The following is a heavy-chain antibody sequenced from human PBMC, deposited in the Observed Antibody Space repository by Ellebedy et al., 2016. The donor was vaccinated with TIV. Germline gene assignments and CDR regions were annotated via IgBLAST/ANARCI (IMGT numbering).Heavy chain of an antibody. J-gene: IGHJ4*02. CDR1: GFTFSSYW. CDR2: IKQDGSVK. D-gene: IGHD1-26*01. V-gene: IGHV3-7*01. Sequence: GESLKISCVASGFTFSSYWMSWVRQAPGKGLEWVAGIKQDGSVKDYLGSVKGRFTISRDNAKNSLYLQMDSLRVEDTGVYYCATQWELYDWGQGTPVTVSS. CDR3: ATQWELYD.